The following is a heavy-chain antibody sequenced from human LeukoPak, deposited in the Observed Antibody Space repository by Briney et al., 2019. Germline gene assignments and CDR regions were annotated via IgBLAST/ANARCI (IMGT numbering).Heavy chain of an antibody. D-gene: IGHD3-16*01. Sequence: SETLSLTCAVCGGSFSGHYWSWIRQPPGKGLEWIGEINHSGSTNYNPSLRSRVTVPVDTSKNQFSPKLSSVTAADTAVYYCARDRNGGVIDYWGQGTLVTVSS. CDR1: GGSFSGHY. V-gene: IGHV4-34*01. CDR2: INHSGST. CDR3: ARDRNGGVIDY. J-gene: IGHJ4*02.